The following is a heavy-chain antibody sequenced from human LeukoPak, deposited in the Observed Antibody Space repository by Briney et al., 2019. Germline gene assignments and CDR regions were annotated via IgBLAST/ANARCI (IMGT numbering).Heavy chain of an antibody. CDR1: GDSIRNFY. CDR2: IYHSGNT. CDR3: ARDRRGYYDSSGHFDY. D-gene: IGHD3-22*01. J-gene: IGHJ4*02. V-gene: IGHV4-59*01. Sequence: SETLSLTCTVSGDSIRNFYWNWVRQPPGKGLEWIGYIYHSGNTNFNPSLKSRVTITLDTSKNQFSLKLSSVTAADTAVYYCARDRRGYYDSSGHFDYWGQGTLVTVSS.